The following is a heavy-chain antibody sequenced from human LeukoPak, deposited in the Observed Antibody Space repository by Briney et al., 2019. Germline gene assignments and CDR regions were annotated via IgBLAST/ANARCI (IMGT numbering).Heavy chain of an antibody. D-gene: IGHD5-24*01. CDR3: ARARDGYNSLLDSDY. Sequence: GGSLRLSCAASGFTFNNYGMSWVRQAPGKGLEWVSSISGSGVTTYYADSVKGRFTISRDNSKNTLYLEMNSLSAEDTAVYYCARARDGYNSLLDSDYWGQGTLVTVSS. J-gene: IGHJ4*02. CDR1: GFTFNNYG. V-gene: IGHV3-23*01. CDR2: ISGSGVTT.